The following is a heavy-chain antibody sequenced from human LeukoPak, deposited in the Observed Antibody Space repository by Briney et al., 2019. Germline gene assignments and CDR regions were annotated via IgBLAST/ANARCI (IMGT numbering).Heavy chain of an antibody. CDR2: IYYSGST. D-gene: IGHD3-10*01. J-gene: IGHJ4*02. CDR1: GGSISSSSYY. CDR3: AGTASSPITMVRGVIDY. Sequence: PSETLSLTCTVSGGSISSSSYYWGWIRQPPGKGLEWIGSIYYSGSTYYNPSLKSRVTMSVDTSKNQFSLKLSSVTAADTAVYYCAGTASSPITMVRGVIDYWGQGTLVTVSS. V-gene: IGHV4-39*07.